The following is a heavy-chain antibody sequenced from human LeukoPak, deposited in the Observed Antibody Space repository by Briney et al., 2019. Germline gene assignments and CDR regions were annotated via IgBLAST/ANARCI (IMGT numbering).Heavy chain of an antibody. CDR3: ARDPWAIVVVPAAYFDY. V-gene: IGHV3-30*02. D-gene: IGHD2-2*01. Sequence: GGSLRLSCAASGFTFSRYGMHWVRQAPGKGLEWVAFIRYDGSNKYYADSVKGRFTISRDNAKNSLYLQMNSLRAEDTAVYYCARDPWAIVVVPAAYFDYWGQGTLVTVSS. CDR2: IRYDGSNK. J-gene: IGHJ4*02. CDR1: GFTFSRYG.